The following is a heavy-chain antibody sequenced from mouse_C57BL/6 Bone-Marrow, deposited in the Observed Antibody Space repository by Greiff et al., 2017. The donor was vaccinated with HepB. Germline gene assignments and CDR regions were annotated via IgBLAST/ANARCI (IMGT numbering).Heavy chain of an antibody. D-gene: IGHD1-1*02. CDR2: ISSGGSYT. CDR3: ARHLGGYYAMDY. Sequence: EVQLVESGGDLVKPGGSLKLSCAASGFTFSSYGMSWVRQTPDKRLEWVATISSGGSYTYYPDSVKGRFTISRDNAKNTLYLQMSSLKSEDTAMYYCARHLGGYYAMDYWGQGTSVTVSS. CDR1: GFTFSSYG. V-gene: IGHV5-6*01. J-gene: IGHJ4*01.